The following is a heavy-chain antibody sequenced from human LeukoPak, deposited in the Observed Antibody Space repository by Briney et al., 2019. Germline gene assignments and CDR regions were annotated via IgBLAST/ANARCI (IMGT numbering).Heavy chain of an antibody. CDR3: AKSKDTAMVSLDY. CDR2: ISGSGGST. CDR1: GFTFSSYA. J-gene: IGHJ4*02. V-gene: IGHV3-23*01. D-gene: IGHD5-18*01. Sequence: GGSLXLSCAASGFTFSSYAMSWVRQAPGKGLEWVSAISGSGGSTYYADSVKGRFTISRDNSKNTLYLQMNGLRAEDTAVYYCAKSKDTAMVSLDYRGQGTLVTVSS.